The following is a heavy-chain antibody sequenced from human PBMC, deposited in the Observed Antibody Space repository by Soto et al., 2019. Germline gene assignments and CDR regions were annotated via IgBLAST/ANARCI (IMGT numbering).Heavy chain of an antibody. CDR2: IYYSGST. V-gene: IGHV4-31*03. CDR3: ARGKTGTTFFFDY. Sequence: SETLFLSCTVSGGSISSGGYYWSWIRQHAGKGLEWIGYIYYSGSTYYKTSLKSRVTISVDTYKNQFSLKLSSVTAADTAVYYCARGKTGTTFFFDYWGQGTLVTGSS. J-gene: IGHJ4*02. D-gene: IGHD1-7*01. CDR1: GGSISSGGYY.